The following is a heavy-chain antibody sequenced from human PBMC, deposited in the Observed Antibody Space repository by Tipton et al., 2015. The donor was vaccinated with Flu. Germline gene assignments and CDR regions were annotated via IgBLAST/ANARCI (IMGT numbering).Heavy chain of an antibody. CDR1: GGSISSGGYY. D-gene: IGHD2-2*01. V-gene: IGHV4-31*02. CDR3: ASHHCTSTSCDNWFDP. Sequence: LRLSCTVSGGSISSGGYYWSWIRQHPGKGLEWIGYIYYSGSTYYNPSLKSRLTISVDTSKNQFSLKLTSVTDADTAVYYCASHHCTSTSCDNWFDPWGQGTLVTVSS. CDR2: IYYSGST. J-gene: IGHJ5*02.